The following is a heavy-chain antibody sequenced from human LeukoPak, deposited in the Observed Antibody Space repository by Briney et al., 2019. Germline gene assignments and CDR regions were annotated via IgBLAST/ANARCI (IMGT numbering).Heavy chain of an antibody. CDR3: ARGSRWLQFRGYDY. V-gene: IGHV4-39*07. J-gene: IGHJ4*02. D-gene: IGHD5-24*01. CDR2: IYYSGST. Sequence: KPSETLSLTCTVSGGSISSSSYYWGWIRQPPGKGLEWIGSIYYSGSTYYNPSLKSRVTISVDTSKNQSSLKLSSVTAADTAVYYCARGSRWLQFRGYDYWGQGTLVTVSS. CDR1: GGSISSSSYY.